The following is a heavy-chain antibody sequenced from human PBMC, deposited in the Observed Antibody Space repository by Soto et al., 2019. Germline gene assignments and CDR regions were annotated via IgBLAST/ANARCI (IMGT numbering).Heavy chain of an antibody. CDR2: IYSGGNP. D-gene: IGHD2-21*01. Sequence: EERLVQSGGGLVQPGGSLRLSCAASGFSVGGNYMSWVRQAPGKGLELVSLIYSGGNPFYADSMKGRFTLSRDNSNNMLYLQMDSLRAEDTAVCYCARGPNSDGWGQGTLVIVSP. V-gene: IGHV3-53*01. CDR1: GFSVGGNY. J-gene: IGHJ4*02. CDR3: ARGPNSDG.